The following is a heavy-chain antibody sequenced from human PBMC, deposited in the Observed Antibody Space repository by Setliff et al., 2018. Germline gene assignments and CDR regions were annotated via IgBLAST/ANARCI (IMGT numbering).Heavy chain of an antibody. CDR1: GFSFRSYA. Sequence: PGGSLRLSCEASGFSFRSYAMNWVRQAPGKGLEWVSSIDSRSSHIKYADSLRGRFTISRDNAKNSLFLQMNNLGAEDTAVYYCARTSTVTRNPLFDYWGQGTLVTVSS. CDR2: IDSRSSHI. D-gene: IGHD4-17*01. J-gene: IGHJ4*02. V-gene: IGHV3-21*01. CDR3: ARTSTVTRNPLFDY.